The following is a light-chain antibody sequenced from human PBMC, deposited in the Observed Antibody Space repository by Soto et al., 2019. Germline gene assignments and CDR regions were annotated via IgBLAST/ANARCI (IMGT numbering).Light chain of an antibody. Sequence: QSVLTQPPSASGTPGQRVTISCSGSSSNIGSNTVHWYQQLPGTAPKLLIYGNSNRPSGVPDRFSGSKSGTSASLAITGLQAEDEADYYCQSYDSSLSGFYVFGTGTKVTVL. V-gene: IGLV1-40*01. CDR1: SSNIGSNT. CDR2: GNS. J-gene: IGLJ1*01. CDR3: QSYDSSLSGFYV.